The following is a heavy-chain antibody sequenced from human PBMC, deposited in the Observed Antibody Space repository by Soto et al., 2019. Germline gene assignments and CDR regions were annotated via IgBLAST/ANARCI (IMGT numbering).Heavy chain of an antibody. D-gene: IGHD1-26*01. CDR3: ARQMVSSGSYYYYYYGMDV. J-gene: IGHJ6*02. CDR2: IYYSGST. Sequence: SETLSLTCTVSGGSISSYYWSWIRQPPGKGLEWIGYIYYSGSTNYNPSLKSRVTISVDTSKNQFSLKLSSVTAADTAVYYCARQMVSSGSYYYYYYGMDVWGQGTTVTVSS. V-gene: IGHV4-59*08. CDR1: GGSISSYY.